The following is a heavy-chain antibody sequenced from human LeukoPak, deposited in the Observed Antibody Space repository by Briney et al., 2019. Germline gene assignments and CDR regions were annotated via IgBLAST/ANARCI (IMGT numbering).Heavy chain of an antibody. CDR2: ISSSGSTI. CDR3: ARAGGWLQLENAFDI. CDR1: GFTFSSYE. V-gene: IGHV3-48*03. D-gene: IGHD5-24*01. Sequence: GGSLRLSCAASGFTFSSYEMNWVRQAPGKGLEWVSYISSSGSTIYYADSVKGRFTISRDNAKNSLYLQMNSLRAEDTAVYYCARAGGWLQLENAFDIWGQGTMVTVSS. J-gene: IGHJ3*02.